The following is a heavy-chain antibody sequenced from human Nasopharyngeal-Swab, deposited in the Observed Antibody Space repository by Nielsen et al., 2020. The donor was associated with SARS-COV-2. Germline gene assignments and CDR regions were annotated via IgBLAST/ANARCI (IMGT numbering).Heavy chain of an antibody. CDR3: ARDSIAFGGPEGDY. CDR2: ISVHNGYT. D-gene: IGHD3-16*01. Sequence: ASVKVSCKTSGYTFTSYGISWVRQAPGQGLEWMGSISVHNGYTNYPQKLQGRVTMTTDTSTTTAYMELRSLRSADTAVYYCARDSIAFGGPEGDYWGQGTLFTVSS. V-gene: IGHV1-18*01. J-gene: IGHJ4*02. CDR1: GYTFTSYG.